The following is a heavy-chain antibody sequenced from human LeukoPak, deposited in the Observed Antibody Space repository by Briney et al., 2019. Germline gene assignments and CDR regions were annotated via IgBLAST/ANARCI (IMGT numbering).Heavy chain of an antibody. J-gene: IGHJ4*02. D-gene: IGHD6-13*01. V-gene: IGHV3-7*01. CDR1: GFTFSSHL. CDR3: GRVIAGAIDY. Sequence: PGGSLRLSCAASGFTFSSHLMSWVRQASGKGLEWVANINQDGSERFYVDFVKGRFTISRDNADNSMYLQMNSLRAEDTAVHYCGRVIAGAIDYWGQGTLVTVSS. CDR2: INQDGSER.